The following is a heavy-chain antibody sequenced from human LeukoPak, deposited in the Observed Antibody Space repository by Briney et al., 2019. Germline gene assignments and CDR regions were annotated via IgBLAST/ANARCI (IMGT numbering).Heavy chain of an antibody. J-gene: IGHJ4*02. D-gene: IGHD2-8*01. CDR2: ISTSRTM. CDR3: VREVPGPNPPYYFDS. CDR1: GFSFSSYN. V-gene: IGHV3-48*01. Sequence: GGSLRLSCAASGFSFSSYNMNWVRQAPGKGLEWVSYISTSRTMYYADSVKGRFTISRDNTKNSLFLQMNSLRAEDTAVYYCVREVPGPNPPYYFDSWGQGTLVTVSS.